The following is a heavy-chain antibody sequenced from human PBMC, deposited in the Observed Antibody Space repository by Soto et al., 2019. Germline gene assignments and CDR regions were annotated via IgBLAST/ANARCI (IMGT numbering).Heavy chain of an antibody. CDR1: GGSNTDYY. D-gene: IGHD3-16*01. J-gene: IGHJ2*01. CDR3: ARAFAGFGAYWYFDL. V-gene: IGHV4-59*01. CDR2: GYHSVSI. Sequence: ASETLSLTCTVSGGSNTDYYWSWIRQPPGKALEWIGYGYHSVSIHYNPSLKTRVTISVDTSENQFSLRLSSVTAADTAVYYCARAFAGFGAYWYFDLWGRGTLVTVSS.